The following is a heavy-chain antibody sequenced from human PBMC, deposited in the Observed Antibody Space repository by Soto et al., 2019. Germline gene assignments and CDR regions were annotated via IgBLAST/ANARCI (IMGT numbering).Heavy chain of an antibody. CDR2: ISGSGGST. V-gene: IGHV3-23*01. Sequence: GGSLRLSCAASGFTFSSYAMSWVRQAPGKGLEWVSAISGSGGSTYYADSVKGRFTISRDNSKNTLYLQMNSLRAEDTAVYYCAKDKGFGELLYLGLLDYWGQGTLVTVSS. D-gene: IGHD3-10*01. J-gene: IGHJ4*02. CDR3: AKDKGFGELLYLGLLDY. CDR1: GFTFSSYA.